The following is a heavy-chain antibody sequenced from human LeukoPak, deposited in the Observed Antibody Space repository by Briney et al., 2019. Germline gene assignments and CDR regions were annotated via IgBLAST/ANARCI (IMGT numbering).Heavy chain of an antibody. D-gene: IGHD3-10*01. V-gene: IGHV1-46*01. J-gene: IGHJ6*03. Sequence: ASVKVSCKASGYTFTSYYMHWVRQAPGQGLEWMGIINPSGGSTSYAQKFQGRVTMTRGTSTSTVYMELSSLRDEDTAIYYCAKGHYDASGTYPFYYYYYMHVWGKGTTVTVSS. CDR1: GYTFTSYY. CDR3: AKGHYDASGTYPFYYYYYMHV. CDR2: INPSGGST.